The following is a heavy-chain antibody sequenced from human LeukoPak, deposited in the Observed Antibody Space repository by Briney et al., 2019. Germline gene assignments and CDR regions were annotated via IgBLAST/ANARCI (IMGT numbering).Heavy chain of an antibody. CDR3: AREPELDYFDY. Sequence: GGSLRLSCAASGFTFSSYDMHWVRQATGKGLEWVSAIGTAGDTYYPGSVKGRFTISKDNAKNSLYLQMNSLGAEDTAVYYCAREPELDYFDYWGQGTLVTVSS. D-gene: IGHD6-13*01. J-gene: IGHJ4*02. CDR1: GFTFSSYD. V-gene: IGHV3-13*01. CDR2: IGTAGDT.